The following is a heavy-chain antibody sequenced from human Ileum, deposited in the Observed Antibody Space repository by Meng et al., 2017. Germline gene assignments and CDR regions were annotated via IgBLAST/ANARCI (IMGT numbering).Heavy chain of an antibody. CDR2: IYYSGTT. V-gene: IGHV4-39*01. Sequence: QLQLQESGPGLVKPSETLSLTCTVAGGAISSSSYYWGWIRQPPGKGLEWIGSIYYSGTTFYNPSLSSRVTTSVDTSKNQVSLKLTSVTAADTAVYYCARGYCDSTICYNVGWFDPWGQGTLVTVSS. CDR3: ARGYCDSTICYNVGWFDP. D-gene: IGHD2-2*02. J-gene: IGHJ5*02. CDR1: GGAISSSSYY.